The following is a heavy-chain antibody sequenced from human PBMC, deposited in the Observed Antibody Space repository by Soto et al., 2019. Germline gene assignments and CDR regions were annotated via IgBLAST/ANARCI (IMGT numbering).Heavy chain of an antibody. V-gene: IGHV4-28*01. CDR1: GYSISSSNW. CDR3: ARREIQGPIDY. J-gene: IGHJ4*02. Sequence: SETLSLTCASSGYSISSSNWWGWIRQPPGKGLEWIGYIYYSGTTYYNPSLKSRVTMSVDTSKNQFSLKLTSVTAVDTAVYYCARREIQGPIDYWGQGTLVTVSS. CDR2: IYYSGTT. D-gene: IGHD1-26*01.